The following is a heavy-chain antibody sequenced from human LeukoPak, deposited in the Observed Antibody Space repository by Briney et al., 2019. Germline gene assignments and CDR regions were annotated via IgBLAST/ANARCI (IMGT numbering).Heavy chain of an antibody. CDR3: AREKAAAGHDAFDI. V-gene: IGHV4-59*01. J-gene: IGHJ3*02. D-gene: IGHD6-13*01. Sequence: SETLSLTCTVSGGSISSYYWSWIRQPPGKGLEWIGYIYYSGSTNYNPSLKSRVTISVDTSKNQFSLKLSSVTAADTAVYYCAREKAAAGHDAFDIWGQGTMVTVSS. CDR1: GGSISSYY. CDR2: IYYSGST.